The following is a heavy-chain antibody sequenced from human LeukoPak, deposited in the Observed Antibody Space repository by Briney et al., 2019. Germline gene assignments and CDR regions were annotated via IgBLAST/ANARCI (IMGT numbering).Heavy chain of an antibody. CDR1: GFTFSSSW. CDR2: IKQDGSEK. CDR3: ARVVPPLYYFDY. J-gene: IGHJ4*02. V-gene: IGHV3-7*01. Sequence: GGSLRLSCAASGFTFSSSWMSWVRQAPGKGLEWVANIKQDGSEKYYVDSVKGRFTISGDNAKNSLYLQMNSLRAEDMAVYFCARVVPPLYYFDYWGQGTLVTVSS. D-gene: IGHD3-10*01.